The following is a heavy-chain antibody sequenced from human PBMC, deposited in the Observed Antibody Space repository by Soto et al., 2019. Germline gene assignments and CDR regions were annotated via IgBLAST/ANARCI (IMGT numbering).Heavy chain of an antibody. J-gene: IGHJ6*03. V-gene: IGHV1-3*01. CDR2: INSGNGNT. Sequence: GASVKVSCKASGYTFTTYAMHWVRQAPGQRLEWMGWINSGNGNTKYSQKFQGRVTITRDTSTSTAYMELSSLRSDDTAVYYCARRETIFGEDYYYYYMDVWGKGTTVTVSS. CDR1: GYTFTTYA. D-gene: IGHD3-3*01. CDR3: ARRETIFGEDYYYYYMDV.